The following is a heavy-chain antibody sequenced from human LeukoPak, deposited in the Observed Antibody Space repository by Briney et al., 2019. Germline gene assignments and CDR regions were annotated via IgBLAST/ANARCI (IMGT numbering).Heavy chain of an antibody. Sequence: GGSLRLSCAASGFTFDDYAMHWVRQAPGKGLEWVSGISWNSGSIGYADSVKGRFTISRDNAKNSLYLQMDSLRAEDTALYYCAKGQYQLLDWFDPWGQGTLVTVSS. CDR3: AKGQYQLLDWFDP. J-gene: IGHJ5*02. D-gene: IGHD2-2*01. CDR2: ISWNSGSI. V-gene: IGHV3-9*01. CDR1: GFTFDDYA.